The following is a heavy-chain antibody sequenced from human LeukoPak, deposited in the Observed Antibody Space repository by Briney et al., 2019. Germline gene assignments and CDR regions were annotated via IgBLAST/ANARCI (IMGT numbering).Heavy chain of an antibody. CDR1: GGPISSSSYY. CDR2: IYYSRST. Sequence: SETLSLTCTVSGGPISSSSYYWGWIRQPPGKGLEWIGSIYYSRSTYYNPSLKSRVTISVDTSKNQFSLKLSSLTAADTAVYYCARGVTMIVVVIHDWYFDLWGRGTLVTVSS. J-gene: IGHJ2*01. CDR3: ARGVTMIVVVIHDWYFDL. V-gene: IGHV4-39*01. D-gene: IGHD3-22*01.